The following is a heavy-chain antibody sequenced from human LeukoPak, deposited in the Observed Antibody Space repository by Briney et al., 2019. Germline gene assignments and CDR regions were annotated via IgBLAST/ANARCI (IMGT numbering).Heavy chain of an antibody. V-gene: IGHV4-39*07. CDR2: IYYSGTT. CDR1: GGSISSSPYY. Sequence: SETLSLTCTVSGGSISSSPYYWGWIRQPPGKGLEWIGTIYYSGTTYYNPPLKSRVTMSVDTSKNQFSLKLSSVTAADTAVYYCARGPQSPYYYYGMDVWGQGTTVTVSS. J-gene: IGHJ6*02. CDR3: ARGPQSPYYYYGMDV.